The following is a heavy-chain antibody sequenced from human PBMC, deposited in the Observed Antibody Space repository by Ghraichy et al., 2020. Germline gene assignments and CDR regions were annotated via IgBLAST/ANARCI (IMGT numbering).Heavy chain of an antibody. J-gene: IGHJ4*02. CDR3: AKGESSWLVLGHFDY. D-gene: IGHD6-19*01. CDR2: ISGSGGST. CDR1: GFTFSSYA. V-gene: IGHV3-23*01. Sequence: GGSLRLSCAASGFTFSSYAMSWVRQAPGKGLEWVSAISGSGGSTYYADSVKGRFTISRDNSKNTLYLQMNSLRAEDTAVYYCAKGESSWLVLGHFDYWGQGTLVTVSS.